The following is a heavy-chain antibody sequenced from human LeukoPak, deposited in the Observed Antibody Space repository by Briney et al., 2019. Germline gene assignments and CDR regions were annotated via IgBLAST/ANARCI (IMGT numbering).Heavy chain of an antibody. D-gene: IGHD2-2*01. J-gene: IGHJ4*02. CDR1: GYSFISYW. Sequence: GESLKISCKGSGYSFISYWIGWVRQMPGKGLEWMGIIYPGDSDTRYSPSFQGQVTFSADKSLSTAYLQWNSLKASDTAMYYCVRHRCSSTSCHTFYFDYWGQGTLVTVSS. CDR3: VRHRCSSTSCHTFYFDY. CDR2: IYPGDSDT. V-gene: IGHV5-51*01.